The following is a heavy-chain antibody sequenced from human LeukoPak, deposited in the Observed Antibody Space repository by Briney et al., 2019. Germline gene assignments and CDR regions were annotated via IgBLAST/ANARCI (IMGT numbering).Heavy chain of an antibody. V-gene: IGHV4-39*01. D-gene: IGHD1-1*01. Sequence: SETLSLTCTVSGSSISSYYWGWIRQPPGKGLEWIGSIYYSGSTYYNPSLKSRVTISVDTSKNQFSLKLSSVTAADTAVYYCAGTHSDRDYWGQGTLVTVSS. J-gene: IGHJ4*02. CDR3: AGTHSDRDY. CDR1: GSSISSYY. CDR2: IYYSGST.